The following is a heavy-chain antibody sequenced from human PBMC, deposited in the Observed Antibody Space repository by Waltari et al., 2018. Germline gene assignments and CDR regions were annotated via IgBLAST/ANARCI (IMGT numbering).Heavy chain of an antibody. V-gene: IGHV1-24*01. CDR3: AVRTTVTSTFGY. D-gene: IGHD4-17*01. CDR1: GYTLTELS. Sequence: VSGYTLTELSMHWVRQAPGKGLEWMRGFDPEDGETIYAQKFQGRVTMTEDTSTDTAYMELSSLRSEDTAVYYCAVRTTVTSTFGYWGQGTLVTVSS. J-gene: IGHJ4*02. CDR2: FDPEDGET.